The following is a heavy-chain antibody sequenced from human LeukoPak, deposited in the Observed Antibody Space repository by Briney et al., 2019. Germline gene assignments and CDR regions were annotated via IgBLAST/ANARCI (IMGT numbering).Heavy chain of an antibody. Sequence: PGGSLRLSCEASGFSFSSYSMNWVRQAPGKGLEWVSSISSSSSHMYYADSVKGRFTISRDNAKNSLYLQMNSLRAEDTAVYYCASSSQDIVVVPARGYWGQGTLVTVSS. CDR1: GFSFSSYS. CDR2: ISSSSSHM. D-gene: IGHD2-2*01. J-gene: IGHJ4*02. V-gene: IGHV3-21*06. CDR3: ASSSQDIVVVPARGY.